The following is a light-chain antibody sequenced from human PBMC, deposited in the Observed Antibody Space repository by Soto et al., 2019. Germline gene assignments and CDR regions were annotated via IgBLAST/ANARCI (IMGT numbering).Light chain of an antibody. CDR3: QTWGYGIVV. V-gene: IGLV4-69*01. J-gene: IGLJ2*01. CDR1: SGHSNYA. Sequence: QPVLTQSPSASASLGASVKLTCTLSSGHSNYAIAWHQQQSEKGPRYLMKLNSDGSHSKGDWIPDRFSGSSSGDERYLTISSLQSEDEADSYGQTWGYGIVVFGGGTKLTVL. CDR2: LNSDGSH.